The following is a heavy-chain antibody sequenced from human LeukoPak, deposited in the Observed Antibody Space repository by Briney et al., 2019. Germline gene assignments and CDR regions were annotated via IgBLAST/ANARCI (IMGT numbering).Heavy chain of an antibody. D-gene: IGHD5-12*01. J-gene: IGHJ4*02. Sequence: ASVKVSCKASGYTFTSYDINWVRQATGQGLEWMGWMNPNSGNTGYAQKFQGRVTMTRNTSISTAYMELSSLRSDDTAVYCCATGGAYIGYDSLTTGYYFDYWGQGTLVTVSS. V-gene: IGHV1-8*01. CDR1: GYTFTSYD. CDR2: MNPNSGNT. CDR3: ATGGAYIGYDSLTTGYYFDY.